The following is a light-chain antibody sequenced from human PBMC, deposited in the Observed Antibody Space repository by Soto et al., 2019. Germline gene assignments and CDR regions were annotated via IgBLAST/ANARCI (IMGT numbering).Light chain of an antibody. CDR2: DAS. V-gene: IGKV3-11*01. Sequence: TQSPSTLSLSPGERANLSCRASQSVNSYLAWYQQKPGQGPRLLIYDASNRATGIPARFRGSGSVTDFTLTISSLEPEDLAVYYCQQRSNWPPAFGGGTKVEIK. J-gene: IGKJ4*01. CDR1: QSVNSY. CDR3: QQRSNWPPA.